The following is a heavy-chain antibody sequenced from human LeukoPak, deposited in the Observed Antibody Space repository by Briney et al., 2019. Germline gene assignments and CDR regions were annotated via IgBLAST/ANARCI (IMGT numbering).Heavy chain of an antibody. J-gene: IGHJ3*02. V-gene: IGHV3-66*01. CDR3: ARGKLGSFDI. CDR2: IYSGGSR. D-gene: IGHD3-10*01. Sequence: GGSLRLSCAASGFTVSSNYMSWVRQAPGKGLEWVSVIYSGGSRYYADSVKGRFTISRDNSKNTLYLQMNSLRVEDTAVYYCARGKLGSFDIWGQGTLVTVSS. CDR1: GFTVSSNY.